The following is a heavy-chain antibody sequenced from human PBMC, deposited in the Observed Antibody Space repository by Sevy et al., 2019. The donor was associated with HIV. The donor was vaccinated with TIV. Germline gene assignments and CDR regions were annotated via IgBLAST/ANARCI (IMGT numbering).Heavy chain of an antibody. Sequence: GGSLRLSCAASGFTFDDYAMHWVRQAPGKGLEWVSGISWNSGSIGYADSGKGRFTISRDNAKNSLYLQMNSLRAEDTALYYCAKDLGPGPYYYDSSGYYSYYYYGMDVWGQGTTVTVSS. V-gene: IGHV3-9*01. CDR2: ISWNSGSI. J-gene: IGHJ6*02. CDR3: AKDLGPGPYYYDSSGYYSYYYYGMDV. CDR1: GFTFDDYA. D-gene: IGHD3-22*01.